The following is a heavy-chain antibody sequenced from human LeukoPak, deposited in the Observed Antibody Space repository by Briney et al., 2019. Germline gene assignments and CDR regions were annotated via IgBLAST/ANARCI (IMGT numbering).Heavy chain of an antibody. V-gene: IGHV1-2*02. CDR1: GYTFTGYY. CDR3: ARGSEWWLPADWYYYMDV. D-gene: IGHD5-12*01. J-gene: IGHJ6*03. CDR2: INPNSGGT. Sequence: ASVKVSCKASGYTFTGYYMHWVRQAPGQGLEWMGWINPNSGGTNYAQKFQGRVTMTRDTSISTAYMELSRLRSDDTAVYYCARGSEWWLPADWYYYMDVWGKGTTVTISS.